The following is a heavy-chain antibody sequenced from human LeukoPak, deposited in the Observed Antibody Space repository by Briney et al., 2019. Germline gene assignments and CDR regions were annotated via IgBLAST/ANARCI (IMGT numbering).Heavy chain of an antibody. V-gene: IGHV3-23*01. CDR3: AKVASIETYHYDSSGYYYEV. D-gene: IGHD3-22*01. CDR2: IFDSGAPS. CDR1: RISFRHHA. J-gene: IGHJ4*02. Sequence: PGGSLSLSCVASRISFRHHAMTWVRQAPGKRLEWVSSIFDSGAPSYYADSVRGRFTISRDNSQNTLYLQMNSLRAEDTAVYYCAKVASIETYHYDSSGYYYEVWGQGTLVTVSS.